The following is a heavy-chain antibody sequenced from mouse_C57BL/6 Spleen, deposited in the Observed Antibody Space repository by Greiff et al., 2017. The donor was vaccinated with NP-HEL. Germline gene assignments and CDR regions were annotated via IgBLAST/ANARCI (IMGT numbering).Heavy chain of an antibody. CDR3: ARGDDYAGGFAY. V-gene: IGHV1-81*01. Sequence: VQLQESGAELARPGASVKLSCKASGYTFTSYGISGVKQRTGRGLEWIGENYPRSGNTYYNEKFKGKATLTADKSSSTAYMELRSLTSEDSAVYFCARGDDYAGGFAYWGQGTLVTVSA. J-gene: IGHJ3*01. CDR1: GYTFTSYG. D-gene: IGHD2-4*01. CDR2: NYPRSGNT.